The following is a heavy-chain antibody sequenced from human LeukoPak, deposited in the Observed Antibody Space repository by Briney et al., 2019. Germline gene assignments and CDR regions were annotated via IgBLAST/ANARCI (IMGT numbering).Heavy chain of an antibody. CDR1: GFTFSDYY. V-gene: IGHV3-11*01. CDR2: ISSSGSTI. J-gene: IGHJ4*02. Sequence: GGSLRLSRAASGFTFSDYYMSWIRQAPGKGLEWVSYISSSGSTIYYADSVKGRFTISRDNAKNSLYLQMNSLRAEDTAVYYCARSLREYCSSTSCYYYFDYWGQGTLVTVSS. CDR3: ARSLREYCSSTSCYYYFDY. D-gene: IGHD2-2*01.